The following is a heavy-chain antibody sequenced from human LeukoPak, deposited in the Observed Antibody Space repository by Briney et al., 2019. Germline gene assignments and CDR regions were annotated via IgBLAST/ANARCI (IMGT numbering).Heavy chain of an antibody. V-gene: IGHV3-23*01. CDR3: AKDRVSYTIVGSFDY. Sequence: GGSLRLSCAASGFTFSSSAMSWVRQAPGKGLQWVSSITDSGDGTYYADSVKGRFTISRDDSKNTLYLQMNSLRAEDTAVYYCAKDRVSYTIVGSFDYWGQGTLVTVSS. CDR2: ITDSGDGT. CDR1: GFTFSSSA. D-gene: IGHD1-26*01. J-gene: IGHJ4*02.